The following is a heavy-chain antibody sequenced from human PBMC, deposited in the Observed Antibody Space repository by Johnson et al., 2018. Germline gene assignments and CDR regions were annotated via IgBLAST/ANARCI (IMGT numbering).Heavy chain of an antibody. D-gene: IGHD3-3*01. V-gene: IGHV3-66*02. CDR2: IYSGGST. Sequence: VQLVQSGGGLVQPGGSLRLSCAASGFTVSSNYMSWVRQAPGKGLEWVSVIYSGGSTYYADPVKGRFTISRDNSKNTLYLQMNSLRAEDTAVYYCASITIFGVAPRMDVWGKGTTVTVSS. CDR3: ASITIFGVAPRMDV. CDR1: GFTVSSNY. J-gene: IGHJ6*04.